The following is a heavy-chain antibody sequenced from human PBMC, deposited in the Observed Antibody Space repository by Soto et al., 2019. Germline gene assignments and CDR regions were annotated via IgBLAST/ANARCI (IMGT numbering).Heavy chain of an antibody. CDR2: IYHSGST. D-gene: IGHD1-1*01. CDR3: ARGPPGVDMFVQLERRGRYFDY. J-gene: IGHJ4*02. CDR1: GGSISSGGYS. Sequence: QLQLQESGSGLVKPSQTLSLTCAVSGGSISSGGYSWSWIRQPPGKGLEWIGYIYHSGSTYYNPSLKSRVTISVDRSKTQFSLKLSSVTAADTAVYYCARGPPGVDMFVQLERRGRYFDYWGQGTLVTVSS. V-gene: IGHV4-30-2*01.